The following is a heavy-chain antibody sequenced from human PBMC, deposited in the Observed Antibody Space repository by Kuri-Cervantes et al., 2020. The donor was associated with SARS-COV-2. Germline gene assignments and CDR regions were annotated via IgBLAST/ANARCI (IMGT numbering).Heavy chain of an antibody. CDR2: ISAYNGNT. D-gene: IGHD2-15*01. V-gene: IGHV1-18*04. CDR3: ARGEVEVVVAATPHYFDY. J-gene: IGHJ4*02. Sequence: ASVKVSCKASGYTFTSYYMHRVRQAPGQGLEWMGWISAYNGNTNYAQKLQGRVTMTTDTSTSTAYMELRSLRSDDTAVYYCARGEVEVVVAATPHYFDYWGQGTLVTVSS. CDR1: GYTFTSYY.